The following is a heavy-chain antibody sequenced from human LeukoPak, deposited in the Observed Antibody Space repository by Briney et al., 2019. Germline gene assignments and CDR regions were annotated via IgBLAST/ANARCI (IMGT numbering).Heavy chain of an antibody. J-gene: IGHJ4*02. Sequence: PGRSLRLSCAASGFPFDDYAMHLLRQAPGKGLEWVSGISWNSGSIGYADSVKGRFTISRDNAKNSLYLQMNSLRAEDMALYYCAKASGYNWSSEFFDYWGQGTLVTVSS. V-gene: IGHV3-9*03. CDR3: AKASGYNWSSEFFDY. D-gene: IGHD1-20*01. CDR2: ISWNSGSI. CDR1: GFPFDDYA.